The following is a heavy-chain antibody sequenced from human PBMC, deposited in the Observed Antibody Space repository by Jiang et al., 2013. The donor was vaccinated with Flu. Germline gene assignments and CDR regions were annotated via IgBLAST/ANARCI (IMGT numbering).Heavy chain of an antibody. D-gene: IGHD6-13*01. CDR1: GYTFTSYY. Sequence: SGAEVKKPGASVKVSCKASGYTFTSYYMHWVRQAPGQGLEWMGIINPSGGSTSYAQKFQGRVTMTRDTSTSTVYMELSSLRSEDTAVYYCARGIAAAGDTVLLFGSRWYFDLWGRGTLVTVSS. J-gene: IGHJ2*01. CDR2: INPSGGST. V-gene: IGHV1-46*01. CDR3: ARGIAAAGDTVLLFGSRWYFDL.